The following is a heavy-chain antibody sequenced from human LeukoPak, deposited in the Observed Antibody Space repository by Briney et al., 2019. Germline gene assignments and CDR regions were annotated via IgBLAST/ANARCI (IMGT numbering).Heavy chain of an antibody. CDR3: ARHHYYYDSGPYPGHY. D-gene: IGHD3-22*01. CDR2: IYPGDSDT. J-gene: IGHJ4*02. Sequence: GESLKISCKGSGYIFTNYWIAWVRQMPGKGLEGMGIIYPGDSDTRYSPSFQGQVTISVDKSINTAYLQWSSLKASDTAIYYCARHHYYYDSGPYPGHYWGQGTLVTVSS. CDR1: GYIFTNYW. V-gene: IGHV5-51*01.